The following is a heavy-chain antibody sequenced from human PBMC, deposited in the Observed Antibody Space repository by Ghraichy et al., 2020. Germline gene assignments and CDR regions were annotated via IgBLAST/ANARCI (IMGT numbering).Heavy chain of an antibody. CDR3: ARGLNYVGFDY. J-gene: IGHJ4*02. V-gene: IGHV4-30-2*01. Sequence: SETLSLTCAVSGGAISSSAYSWTWVRQPPEKGLEWIAYVYYDGSTYYNPSLKSRVTISLDNSKNQFSLELTSVTAADTAVYYCARGLNYVGFDYWGQGTLVTVSS. CDR2: VYYDGST. D-gene: IGHD1-7*01. CDR1: GGAISSSAYS.